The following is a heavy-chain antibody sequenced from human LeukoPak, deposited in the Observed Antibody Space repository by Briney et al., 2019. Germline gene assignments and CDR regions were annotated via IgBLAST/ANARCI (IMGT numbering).Heavy chain of an antibody. Sequence: PSQTLSLTCTVSGGSISSGGYYWSWIRQHPGKGLEWIGYIYYSGSTYYNPSLKSRVTISVDTSKNQFSLKLSSVTAEDTAVYYCAREGVEMATTIVDYWGQGPLVTVSS. CDR1: GGSISSGGYY. J-gene: IGHJ4*02. V-gene: IGHV4-31*03. D-gene: IGHD5-24*01. CDR2: IYYSGST. CDR3: AREGVEMATTIVDY.